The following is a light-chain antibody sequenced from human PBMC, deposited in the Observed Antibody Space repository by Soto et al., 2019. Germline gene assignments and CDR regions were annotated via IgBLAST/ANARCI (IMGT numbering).Light chain of an antibody. V-gene: IGLV2-8*01. J-gene: IGLJ1*01. CDR2: EVS. Sequence: QSVLTQPPSASGSPGQSVTISCTGTSXDVGAYNYVSWYQQHPGKAPKLMIYEVSYRPSGVPDRFSGPKSGNTASLTVSGLQAEDEADYYCSSYAGSSTVFGTGTKFTVL. CDR1: SXDVGAYNY. CDR3: SSYAGSSTV.